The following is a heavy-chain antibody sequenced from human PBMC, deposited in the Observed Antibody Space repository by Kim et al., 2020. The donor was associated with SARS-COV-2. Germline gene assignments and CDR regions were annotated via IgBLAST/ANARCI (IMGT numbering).Heavy chain of an antibody. D-gene: IGHD3-22*01. CDR1: GFTFSSYE. Sequence: GGSLRLSCAASGFTFSSYEMNWVRQAPGKGLEWVSYISSSGSTIYYADSVKGRFTISRDNAKNSLYLQMNSLRAEDTAVYYCARSLADYYDSSGYYPLDYWGQGTLVTVSS. J-gene: IGHJ4*02. CDR3: ARSLADYYDSSGYYPLDY. CDR2: ISSSGSTI. V-gene: IGHV3-48*03.